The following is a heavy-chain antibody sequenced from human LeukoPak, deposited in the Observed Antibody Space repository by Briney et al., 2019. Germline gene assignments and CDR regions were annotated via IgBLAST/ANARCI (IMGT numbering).Heavy chain of an antibody. J-gene: IGHJ3*02. Sequence: PGGSLRLSCAASGFTFSSYGMSWVRQAPGKGLEWVSAISGSGGSTYYADSVKGRFTISRDNSKNTLYLQMNSLRAEDTAVYYCAKWTTGIVVVTADNAFDIWGQGTMVTVSS. CDR2: ISGSGGST. CDR3: AKWTTGIVVVTADNAFDI. D-gene: IGHD2-21*02. V-gene: IGHV3-23*01. CDR1: GFTFSSYG.